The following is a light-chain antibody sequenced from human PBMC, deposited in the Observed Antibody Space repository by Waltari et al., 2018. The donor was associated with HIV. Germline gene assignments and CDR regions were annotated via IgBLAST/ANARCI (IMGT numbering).Light chain of an antibody. V-gene: IGKV2-28*01. CDR1: QSLLHSSGFHY. CDR3: MQALQTPYT. CDR2: VTS. Sequence: AQSPLFLTVTPGEPATLSCKSSQSLLHSSGFHYLDWYVQRPGQSPQLVIYVTSQRASGVPDRFTASGSGTDFTLTISSVEAEDVGLYFCMQALQTPYTFGQGTKLEL. J-gene: IGKJ2*01.